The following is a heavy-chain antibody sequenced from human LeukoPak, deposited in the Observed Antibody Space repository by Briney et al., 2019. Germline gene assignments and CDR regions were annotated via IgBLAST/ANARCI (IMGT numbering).Heavy chain of an antibody. D-gene: IGHD4-17*01. CDR3: ARRVKTAATTSGDNWLDP. CDR2: IYCNGES. CDR1: GGSISNYY. Sequence: PSETLSLTCTVSGGSISNYYWSWIRQSPGKGLGWIGYIYCNGESNYNPSLKSRVTISVDTSKNQFALRLTSVTAADTAVYYCARRVKTAATTSGDNWLDPWGQGTLVTVSS. V-gene: IGHV4-59*01. J-gene: IGHJ5*02.